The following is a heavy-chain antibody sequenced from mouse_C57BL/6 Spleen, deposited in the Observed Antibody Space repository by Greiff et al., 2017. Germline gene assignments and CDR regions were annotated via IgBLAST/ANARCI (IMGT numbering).Heavy chain of an antibody. CDR3: AIPYYGSSLYAMDY. CDR1: GYTFTSYW. CDR2: INPSSGYT. Sequence: VMLVESGAELAKPGASVKLSCKASGYTFTSYWMHWVKQRPGQGLEWIGYINPSSGYTKYNQKFKDKATLTADKSSSTAYMQLSSLTYEDSAVYYCAIPYYGSSLYAMDYWGQGTSVTVSS. V-gene: IGHV1-7*01. J-gene: IGHJ4*01. D-gene: IGHD1-1*01.